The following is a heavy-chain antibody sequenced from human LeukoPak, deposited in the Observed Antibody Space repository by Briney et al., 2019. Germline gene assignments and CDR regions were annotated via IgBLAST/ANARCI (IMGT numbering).Heavy chain of an antibody. V-gene: IGHV5-51*01. CDR2: IYPGDSDT. D-gene: IGHD3-10*01. Sequence: ESLKISCQGSGYSFTSYWIGWVRQMPGKGLEWMGIIYPGDSDTRYSPSFQGQVTISADKSISTAYLQWSSLKASDTAMYYCARRYYGSGSYYNWFDPWGQGTLVTVSS. CDR1: GYSFTSYW. J-gene: IGHJ5*02. CDR3: ARRYYGSGSYYNWFDP.